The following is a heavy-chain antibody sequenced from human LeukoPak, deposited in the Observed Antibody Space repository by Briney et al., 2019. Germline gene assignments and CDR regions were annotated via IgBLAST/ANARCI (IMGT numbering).Heavy chain of an antibody. V-gene: IGHV4-39*07. CDR3: ARGLNRNDYGDYGY. Sequence: PETLSLTCTVSGGSISSSSYYWGWIRQPPGKGLEWIGSIYYSGSTYYNPSLKSRVTISVDTSKNQFSLKLSSVTAADTAVYYCARGLNRNDYGDYGYWGQGTLVTVSS. CDR1: GGSISSSSYY. CDR2: IYYSGST. J-gene: IGHJ4*02. D-gene: IGHD4-17*01.